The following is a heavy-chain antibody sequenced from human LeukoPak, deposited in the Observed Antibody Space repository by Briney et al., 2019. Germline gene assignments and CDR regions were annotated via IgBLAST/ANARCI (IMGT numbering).Heavy chain of an antibody. D-gene: IGHD1-26*01. CDR1: GGSISSGGYS. V-gene: IGHV4-30-4*07. CDR3: ARERGSGSYESPYFDY. CDR2: IYYSGST. J-gene: IGHJ4*02. Sequence: SETLSLTCAVSGGSISSGGYSWSWIRQPPGKGLEWIGYIYYSGSTYYNPSLKSRVTISVDTSKNQFSLKLSSVTAADTAVYYCARERGSGSYESPYFDYWGQGTLVTVSS.